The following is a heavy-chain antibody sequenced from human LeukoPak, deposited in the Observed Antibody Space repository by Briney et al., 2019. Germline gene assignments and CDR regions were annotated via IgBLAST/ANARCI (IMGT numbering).Heavy chain of an antibody. Sequence: ASVKVSCKASGYTFTGYYMHWVRQAPGQGLEWMGWINPNSGGANYAQKFQGRVTMTRNTSISTAYMELSSLRSEDTAVYYCARGTRGYSGYDVDFWGQGTLVTVSS. CDR1: GYTFTGYY. J-gene: IGHJ4*02. D-gene: IGHD5-12*01. CDR2: INPNSGGA. CDR3: ARGTRGYSGYDVDF. V-gene: IGHV1-2*02.